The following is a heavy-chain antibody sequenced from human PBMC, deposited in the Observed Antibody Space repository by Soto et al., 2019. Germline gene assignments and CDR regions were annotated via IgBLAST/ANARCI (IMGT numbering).Heavy chain of an antibody. J-gene: IGHJ6*02. D-gene: IGHD2-2*01. Sequence: LRLSCTASGFTFGDYAMSWVRQAPWKGLEWVGFIRSKAYGGTTEYAASVKGRFTISRDDSKSIAYLQMNSLKTEDTAVYYCTREVVVVPAARDYYYGMDVWGQGTTVTVYS. CDR1: GFTFGDYA. CDR3: TREVVVVPAARDYYYGMDV. V-gene: IGHV3-49*04. CDR2: IRSKAYGGTT.